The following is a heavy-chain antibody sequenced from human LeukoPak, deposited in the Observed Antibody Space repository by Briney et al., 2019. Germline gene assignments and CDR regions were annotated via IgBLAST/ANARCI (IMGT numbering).Heavy chain of an antibody. Sequence: VSGPTLVKPTQTLTLTCTFSGFSLSTSGVGVGWIRQPPGKALEWLAYIYWDDDERYSPSLKSRLTITKDTSKNQVVLTVTNVDPVDTATYYCAHRKVDTPMGPWGQGTLVTVSS. J-gene: IGHJ5*02. CDR2: IYWDDDE. D-gene: IGHD5-18*01. CDR3: AHRKVDTPMGP. V-gene: IGHV2-5*02. CDR1: GFSLSTSGVG.